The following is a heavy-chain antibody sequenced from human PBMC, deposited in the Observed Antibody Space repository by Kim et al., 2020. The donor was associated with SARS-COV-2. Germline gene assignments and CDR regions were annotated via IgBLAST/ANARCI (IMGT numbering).Heavy chain of an antibody. CDR2: IGSRSRAI. CDR3: ARDENNSGYHSVPAL. V-gene: IGHV3-11*01. J-gene: IGHJ4*02. Sequence: GGSLRLSCAASGFTFSDYHMSWIRQTPGKGLEWISYIGSRSRAIFYADSVKGRFTISRDDDKNLLFLLMSSLRADDTAVYYCARDENNSGYHSVPALWGQGTLVTVSS. D-gene: IGHD5-18*01. CDR1: GFTFSDYH.